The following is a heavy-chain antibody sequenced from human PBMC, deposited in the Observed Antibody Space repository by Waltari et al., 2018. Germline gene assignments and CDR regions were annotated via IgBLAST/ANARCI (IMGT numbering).Heavy chain of an antibody. D-gene: IGHD2-21*01. CDR2: ITHSGSP. CDR3: ARGIPVRIFDD. Sequence: QVQLQQWGAGLLKPSETLSLTCAVYGGSFSNYYWTWIRQSPGRGLEWIGEITHSGSPYDTPSLKNRVTILVDSSANQFSLRLSSVTAADTAVYYCARGIPVRIFDDWGQGTLVTVSS. J-gene: IGHJ4*02. CDR1: GGSFSNYY. V-gene: IGHV4-34*01.